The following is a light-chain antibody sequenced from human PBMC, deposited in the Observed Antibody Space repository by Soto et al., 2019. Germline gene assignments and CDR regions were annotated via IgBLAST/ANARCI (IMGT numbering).Light chain of an antibody. CDR1: SSDVGGYNY. CDR2: DVG. V-gene: IGLV2-11*01. J-gene: IGLJ1*01. CDR3: CSYAGTSYV. Sequence: QSALTQPRSVSGSPGQSVTISCTGTSSDVGGYNYVSWYQQHPGKAPKLMIYDVGKRPSGVPDRFSGSKSGNTASLTISGLQAEDEADYYCCSYAGTSYVFGTGTKLTVL.